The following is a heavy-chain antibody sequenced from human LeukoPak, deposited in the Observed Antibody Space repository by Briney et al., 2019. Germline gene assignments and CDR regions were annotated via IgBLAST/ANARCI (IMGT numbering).Heavy chain of an antibody. D-gene: IGHD6-13*01. V-gene: IGHV1-18*01. CDR2: ISAYNGNT. Sequence: ASVKVSCKASGYTFTSYGISWVRQAPGQGLEWMGWISAYNGNTNYAQKFQGRVTMTTDTSTSTAYMELRSLRSDDTAVYFCARDQRQQQLLSSWYNWFDPWGQGTLVTVSS. CDR3: ARDQRQQQLLSSWYNWFDP. J-gene: IGHJ5*02. CDR1: GYTFTSYG.